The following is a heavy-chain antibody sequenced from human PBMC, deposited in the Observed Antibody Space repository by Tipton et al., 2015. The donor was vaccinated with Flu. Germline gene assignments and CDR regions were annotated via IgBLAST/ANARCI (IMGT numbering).Heavy chain of an antibody. J-gene: IGHJ4*02. V-gene: IGHV3-33*08. D-gene: IGHD3-9*01. CDR1: GFTFRSYG. CDR3: ARGYDILTDGGGYFDY. Sequence: RSLRLSCAASGFTFRSYGMHWVRQAPGKGLEWVAVIWYDGSNKYYADSVKGRFTISRDNSKNTLYLQMNSLRAEDTAVYYCARGYDILTDGGGYFDYWGQGTLVTVSS. CDR2: IWYDGSNK.